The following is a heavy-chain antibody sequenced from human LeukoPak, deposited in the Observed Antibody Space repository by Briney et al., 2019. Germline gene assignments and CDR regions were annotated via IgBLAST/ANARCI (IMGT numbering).Heavy chain of an antibody. Sequence: GGSLRLSCVASGFPFSSYWMTWVRQAPGKGLEWVAVISYDGSNKYYADSVKGRFTISRDNSKNTLYLQMNSLRAEDTAVYYCARDTMVAFDYWGQGTLVTVSS. V-gene: IGHV3-30*03. J-gene: IGHJ4*02. CDR2: ISYDGSNK. CDR3: ARDTMVAFDY. CDR1: GFPFSSYW. D-gene: IGHD3-10*01.